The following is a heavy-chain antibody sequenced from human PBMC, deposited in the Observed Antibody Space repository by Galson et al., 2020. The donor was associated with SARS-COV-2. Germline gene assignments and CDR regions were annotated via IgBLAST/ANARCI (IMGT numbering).Heavy chain of an antibody. J-gene: IGHJ4*02. Sequence: GGSLRLSCAASGFTFSNAWMSWVRQAPGKGLEWVGRIKSKTDGGTTDYAAPVKGRFTISRDDSNNTLYLQMNSLKTEDTAVYYCTTDRVYDYVWGSYRYNGYWGQGSLVTVSS. CDR2: IKSKTDGGTT. CDR3: TTDRVYDYVWGSYRYNGY. V-gene: IGHV3-15*01. D-gene: IGHD3-16*02. CDR1: GFTFSNAW.